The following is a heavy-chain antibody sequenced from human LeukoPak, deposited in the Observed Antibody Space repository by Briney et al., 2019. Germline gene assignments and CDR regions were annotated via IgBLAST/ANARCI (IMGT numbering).Heavy chain of an antibody. CDR2: ISPYNGDT. J-gene: IGHJ4*02. CDR1: GYTFTNQG. Sequence: SVKVSCKASGYTFTNQGISWVRQAPGQGLEWMGWISPYNGDTNYAQNLQGRVTMTTETSTTTAYMELRSLISDDTAVYYCARGKGFDYWGQGTLVTVSS. V-gene: IGHV1-18*01. CDR3: ARGKGFDY.